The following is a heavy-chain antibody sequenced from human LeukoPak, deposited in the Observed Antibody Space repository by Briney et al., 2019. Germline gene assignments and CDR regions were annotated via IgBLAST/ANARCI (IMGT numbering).Heavy chain of an antibody. V-gene: IGHV4-59*01. J-gene: IGHJ2*01. Sequence: SETLSLTCTVSGGSISSYYWSWIRQPPGKGLEWIGYIYYSGSTNYNPSLKSRVTISVDTSKNQFSLKLSSVTAADTAVYYCARTGRRGYFDFWGRGTLVTVSS. CDR1: GGSISSYY. CDR3: ARTGRRGYFDF. D-gene: IGHD1-14*01. CDR2: IYYSGST.